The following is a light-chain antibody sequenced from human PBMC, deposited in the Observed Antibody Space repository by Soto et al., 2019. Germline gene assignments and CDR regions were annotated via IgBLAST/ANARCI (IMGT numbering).Light chain of an antibody. CDR2: DVS. Sequence: QSALTQPASVSGSPGQSITISCTGTSSDVGVYDFVSWYQQHPAKAPKLLIYDVSYRPSGVSDSFSGSKSGNTASLTISGLQAEDEADYYCCSYTSSSTVLFGGGTELTVL. J-gene: IGLJ2*01. CDR1: SSDVGVYDF. CDR3: CSYTSSSTVL. V-gene: IGLV2-14*01.